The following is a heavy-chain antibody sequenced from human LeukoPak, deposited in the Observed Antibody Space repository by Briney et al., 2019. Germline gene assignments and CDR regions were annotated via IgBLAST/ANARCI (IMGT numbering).Heavy chain of an antibody. CDR2: IRYDGSNR. D-gene: IGHD5-24*01. CDR1: GFTFSNYG. J-gene: IGHJ4*02. CDR3: AKGMGDAYNYRHYLDY. V-gene: IGHV3-30*02. Sequence: PGGSLRLSCAASGFTFSNYGMHWVRQAPGKGLEWVAFIRYDGSNRYYADSVKGRFTISRDNSKNTLYLQMNSLRAEDTAVYYCAKGMGDAYNYRHYLDYWGQGTLVTVSS.